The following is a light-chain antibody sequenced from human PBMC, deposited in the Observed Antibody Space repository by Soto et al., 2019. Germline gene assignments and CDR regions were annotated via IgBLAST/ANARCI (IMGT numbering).Light chain of an antibody. Sequence: EIVLTQSPGTLSLSPGERATLSCRASQSLRSSYLAWYQQKPGQAPRILIYAASSRATGIPDRFSGSGSETDFTLTISRLEPEDSAVYYCQPYDTSPRTFGQGTKVEI. CDR3: QPYDTSPRT. CDR2: AAS. CDR1: QSLRSSY. V-gene: IGKV3-20*01. J-gene: IGKJ1*01.